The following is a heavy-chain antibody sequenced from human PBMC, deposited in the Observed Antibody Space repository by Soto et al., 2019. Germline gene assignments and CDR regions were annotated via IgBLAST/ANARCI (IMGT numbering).Heavy chain of an antibody. J-gene: IGHJ4*01. CDR2: SYFRFKWYH. V-gene: IGHV6-1*01. Sequence: SQTLSLTCAISGDTFPSNRAAWSWFRQSPSRGLEWLGRSYFRFKWYHDSTPSLTGRLTLNVDTSKNLLSLQLNSMAPEDAAVYYCSRERFYSGQVDQSELHDFWGQGSPVIVSS. CDR3: SRERFYSGQVDQSELHDF. CDR1: GDTFPSNRAA. D-gene: IGHD3-10*01.